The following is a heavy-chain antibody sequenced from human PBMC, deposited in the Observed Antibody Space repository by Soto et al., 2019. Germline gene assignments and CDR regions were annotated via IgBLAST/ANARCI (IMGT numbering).Heavy chain of an antibody. J-gene: IGHJ4*02. CDR3: AKDLDIVLMKLKDVFDY. Sequence: GGSLRLSCAASGFTFSSYAMSWVRQAPGKGLEWVSAISGSGGSTYYADSVKGRFTISRDNSKNTLYLQMNSLRAEDTAVYYCAKDLDIVLMKLKDVFDYWGQGTLVTVSS. D-gene: IGHD2-8*01. CDR1: GFTFSSYA. CDR2: ISGSGGST. V-gene: IGHV3-23*01.